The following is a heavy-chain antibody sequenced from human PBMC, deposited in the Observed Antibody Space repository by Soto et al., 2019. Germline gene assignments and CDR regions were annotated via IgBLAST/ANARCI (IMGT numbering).Heavy chain of an antibody. Sequence: GESLKISCAASGFTFSSYAMSWVRQAPGKGLEWVSAISGSGGSTYYADSVKGRFTISRDSSKNTLYLQMNSLRAEDTAVYYCARGSGDYVWGSYRYDYWGQGTLVTVSS. CDR1: GFTFSSYA. D-gene: IGHD3-16*02. CDR2: ISGSGGST. J-gene: IGHJ4*02. V-gene: IGHV3-23*01. CDR3: ARGSGDYVWGSYRYDY.